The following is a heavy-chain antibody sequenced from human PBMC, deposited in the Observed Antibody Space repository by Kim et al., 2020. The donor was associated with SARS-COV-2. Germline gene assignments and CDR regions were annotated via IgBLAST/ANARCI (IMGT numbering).Heavy chain of an antibody. D-gene: IGHD1-26*01. CDR2: IYPGDSDT. Sequence: GESLKISCKGSGYSFTSYWIGWVRQMPGKGLEWMGIIYPGDSDTRYSPSFQGQVTISADKSISTAYLQWSSLKASDTAMYYCARGRSGSYLGGVFDLWGRGTLVTVSS. J-gene: IGHJ2*01. CDR1: GYSFTSYW. CDR3: ARGRSGSYLGGVFDL. V-gene: IGHV5-51*01.